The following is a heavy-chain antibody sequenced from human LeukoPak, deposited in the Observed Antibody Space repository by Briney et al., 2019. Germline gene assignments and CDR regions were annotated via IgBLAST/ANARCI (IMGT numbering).Heavy chain of an antibody. CDR1: GFTFSSYW. CDR3: CEGYYYYDMDV. Sequence: GGSLTLSCAASGFTFSSYWMHWVRQPPAKGLVWVSRINRDWSSTRCGDSVKGRFTISTDNAKNTLYLQMNSLRSEDTAVYYCCEGYYYYDMDVWGQGTTVTVSS. CDR2: INRDWSST. V-gene: IGHV3-74*01. J-gene: IGHJ6*02.